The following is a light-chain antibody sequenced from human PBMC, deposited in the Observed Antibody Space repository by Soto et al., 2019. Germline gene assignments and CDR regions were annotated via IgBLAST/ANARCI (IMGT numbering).Light chain of an antibody. Sequence: DIQMTQSPSILSASVGDRVTITCRASQSVSSWLAWYQQRPGQAPKLLIYDASTLTSGVPSRFSGSGSGTEFTLTISRLQPEDFATYYCQQYHVFWTFGQGTKGDIK. J-gene: IGKJ1*01. V-gene: IGKV1-5*01. CDR3: QQYHVFWT. CDR2: DAS. CDR1: QSVSSW.